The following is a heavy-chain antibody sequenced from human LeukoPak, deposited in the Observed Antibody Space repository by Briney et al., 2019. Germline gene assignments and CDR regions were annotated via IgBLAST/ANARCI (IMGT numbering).Heavy chain of an antibody. V-gene: IGHV3-30*18. Sequence: PGGPLRHSCAASGSTFSRYGIHWVRQAPGKGLEGVAVISYDETNKRYAVSVKGRFTISRDNSKDTLYLQMNSLRAEDTAVYYCAKDSSTSNYYYGLDVWGQGTTVTVSS. CDR1: GSTFSRYG. CDR2: ISYDETNK. J-gene: IGHJ6*02. D-gene: IGHD6-13*01. CDR3: AKDSSTSNYYYGLDV.